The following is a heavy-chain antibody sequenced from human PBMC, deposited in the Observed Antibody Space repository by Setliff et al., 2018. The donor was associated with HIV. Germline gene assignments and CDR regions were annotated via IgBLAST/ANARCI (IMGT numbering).Heavy chain of an antibody. CDR1: GYTFINYA. D-gene: IGHD4-17*01. CDR3: ARALYGDYGGDLNWLDP. CDR2: VKTHTVSP. Sequence: ASVKVSCKASGYTFINYAINWVRQAPGQGLEWMGWVKTHTVSPTYAQAFTGRFVFSVDTSITTAYLEITSLKAEDTAVYYCARALYGDYGGDLNWLDPWGQGTLVTVSS. J-gene: IGHJ5*02. V-gene: IGHV7-4-1*02.